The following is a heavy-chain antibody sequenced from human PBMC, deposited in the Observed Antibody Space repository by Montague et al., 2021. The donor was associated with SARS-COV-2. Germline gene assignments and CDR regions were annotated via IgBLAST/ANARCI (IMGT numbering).Heavy chain of an antibody. Sequence: SETLSLTCAVHGGSFSTYSWNWIRQPPGKGLEWIGEIHHGGSTNYNPSLKSLVTMLADTSKDQFSLKLTSVASADTAVYYCTRRGDGVVPSPILGVGPYYSYYYMDVWGKGTTVTVSS. CDR1: GGSFSTYS. J-gene: IGHJ6*03. V-gene: IGHV4-34*01. CDR2: IHHGGST. CDR3: TRRGDGVVPSPILGVGPYYSYYYMDV. D-gene: IGHD3-10*01.